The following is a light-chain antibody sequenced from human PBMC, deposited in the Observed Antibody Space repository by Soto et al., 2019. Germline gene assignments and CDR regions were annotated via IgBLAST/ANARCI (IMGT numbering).Light chain of an antibody. Sequence: EIVLTQSPATLSLSPGERATLSCRASQSVSSYLAWYQQKPGQAPRLLIYGASSRATGIPDRFSGSGSGTEFTLTISSLQSEDFAVYYCQQYYNWPPITFGQGTRLEIK. J-gene: IGKJ5*01. CDR1: QSVSSY. CDR2: GAS. CDR3: QQYYNWPPIT. V-gene: IGKV3D-15*01.